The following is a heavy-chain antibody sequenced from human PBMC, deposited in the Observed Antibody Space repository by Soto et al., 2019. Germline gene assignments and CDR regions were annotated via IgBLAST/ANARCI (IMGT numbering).Heavy chain of an antibody. V-gene: IGHV1-8*01. CDR2: MNPNSGNT. Sequence: ASVKVSCKASGYTFTSYDINWVRQATGQGLEWMGWMNPNSGNTGYAQKFQGRVTMTRNTSISTAYMELSSLRSEDTAVYYCARGYGYNWNYFYYSYYYMDVWGKGTTVTVSS. CDR1: GYTFTSYD. CDR3: ARGYGYNWNYFYYSYYYMDV. J-gene: IGHJ6*03. D-gene: IGHD1-7*01.